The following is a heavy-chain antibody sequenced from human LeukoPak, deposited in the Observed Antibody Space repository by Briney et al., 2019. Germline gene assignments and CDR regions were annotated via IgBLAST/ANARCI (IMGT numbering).Heavy chain of an antibody. J-gene: IGHJ4*02. CDR3: AKDLAYGDYLPDY. D-gene: IGHD4-17*01. CDR2: ISGSGGST. Sequence: PGGSLRLSCAASGFTFSSYAMSWVRQAPGKGLEWVPAISGSGGSTYYADSVKGRFTISRDNSKNTLYLQMNSLRAEDTAVYYCAKDLAYGDYLPDYWGQGTLVTVSS. V-gene: IGHV3-23*01. CDR1: GFTFSSYA.